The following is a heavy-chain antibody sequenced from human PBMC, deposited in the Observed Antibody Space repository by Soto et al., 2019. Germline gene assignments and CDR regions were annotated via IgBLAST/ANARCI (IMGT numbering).Heavy chain of an antibody. Sequence: PGGSLRLSCAAPGFTFSSYEMNWVRQAPGKGLEWVSDITSTGSTRYYADSVKGRFTISRDNAKNSLYLQMNSLRAEDTAVYYCARGYCTSSACHWNFDYWGQGTLVTVSS. D-gene: IGHD2-8*02. J-gene: IGHJ4*02. V-gene: IGHV3-48*03. CDR1: GFTFSSYE. CDR3: ARGYCTSSACHWNFDY. CDR2: ITSTGSTR.